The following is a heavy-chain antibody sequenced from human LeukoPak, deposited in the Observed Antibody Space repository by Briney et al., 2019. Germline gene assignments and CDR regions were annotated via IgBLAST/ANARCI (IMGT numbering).Heavy chain of an antibody. J-gene: IGHJ4*02. Sequence: TSETPSLTCTVSSGSISTSNYYWGWVRQPPGKALEWIGNIFYSGSTYYNPSLKSRVTISVDTSKNQFSLKLSSVTAADTAVYYCARDNYGSGSCDYWGQGTLVTVSS. CDR2: IFYSGST. D-gene: IGHD3-10*01. V-gene: IGHV4-39*07. CDR1: SGSISTSNYY. CDR3: ARDNYGSGSCDY.